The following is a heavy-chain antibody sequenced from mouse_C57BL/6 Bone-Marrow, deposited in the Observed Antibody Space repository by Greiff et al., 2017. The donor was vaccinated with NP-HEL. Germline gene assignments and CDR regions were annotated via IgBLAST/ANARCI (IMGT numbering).Heavy chain of an antibody. CDR3: TRWDSNYGHWYFDV. J-gene: IGHJ1*03. CDR1: GYTFTDYE. D-gene: IGHD2-5*01. Sequence: LVESGAELVRPGASVTLSCKASGYTFTDYEMHWVKQTPVHGLEWIGAIDPETGGTAYNQKFKGKAILTADKSSSTAYMELRSLTSEDSAVYYCTRWDSNYGHWYFDVWGTGTTVTVSS. V-gene: IGHV1-15*01. CDR2: IDPETGGT.